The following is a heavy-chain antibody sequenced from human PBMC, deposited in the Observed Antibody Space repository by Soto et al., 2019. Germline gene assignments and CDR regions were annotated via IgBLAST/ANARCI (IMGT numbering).Heavy chain of an antibody. CDR3: AREPKRYGMDV. D-gene: IGHD6-25*01. J-gene: IGHJ6*02. CDR2: INAGNGNT. Sequence: QVQLVQSGAEVKKPGASVKVSCEASGYTFTSYAMHWVRQAPGQRLEWMGWINAGNGNTKYSQKFQGRVTITRDTSASTAYMELSSLRSEDTAVYYCAREPKRYGMDVWGQGTTVTVSS. CDR1: GYTFTSYA. V-gene: IGHV1-3*01.